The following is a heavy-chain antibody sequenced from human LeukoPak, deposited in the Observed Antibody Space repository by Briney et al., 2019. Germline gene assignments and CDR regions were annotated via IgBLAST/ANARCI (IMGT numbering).Heavy chain of an antibody. D-gene: IGHD4-17*01. CDR2: ISYDGSNK. Sequence: PGGSLRLSCAASGFTFSSYGMHWVRQAPGKGLEWVAVISYDGSNKYYADSVKGRFTISRDNSKNTLYLQMNSLRAEDTAVYYCAKRGMWSTVTTFDYWGQGTLVTVSS. CDR1: GFTFSSYG. V-gene: IGHV3-30*18. J-gene: IGHJ4*02. CDR3: AKRGMWSTVTTFDY.